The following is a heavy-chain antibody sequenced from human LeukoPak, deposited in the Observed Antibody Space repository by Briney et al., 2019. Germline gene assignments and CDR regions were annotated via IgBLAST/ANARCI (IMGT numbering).Heavy chain of an antibody. CDR3: ARAAEYSSGWYLFDY. J-gene: IGHJ4*02. V-gene: IGHV4-59*10. CDR1: GGSFSGYY. CDR2: IYPTGST. D-gene: IGHD6-19*01. Sequence: PSETLSLTCAVYGGSFSGYYWSCIRQPPGKGLEGIGRIYPTGSTNYNPSLKSRVTMSVDTSKNQFSLKLSSVTAADTGMYYCARAAEYSSGWYLFDYWGQGSLVTVSA.